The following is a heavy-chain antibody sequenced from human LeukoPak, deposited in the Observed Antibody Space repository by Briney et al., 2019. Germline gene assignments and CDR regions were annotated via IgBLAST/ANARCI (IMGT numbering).Heavy chain of an antibody. J-gene: IGHJ3*02. CDR2: ISAYNGNT. D-gene: IGHD3-10*01. CDR1: GYTFTSYD. Sequence: GASVKVSCKASGYTFTSYDINWVRQAPGQGLEWMGWISAYNGNTNYAQKLQGRVTMTTDTSTSTAYMELRSLRSDDTAAYYCARFALLWFGELSLNAFDIWGQGTMVTVSS. V-gene: IGHV1-18*01. CDR3: ARFALLWFGELSLNAFDI.